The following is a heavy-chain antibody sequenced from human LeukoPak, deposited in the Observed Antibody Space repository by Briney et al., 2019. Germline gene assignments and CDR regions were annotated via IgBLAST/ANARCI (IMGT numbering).Heavy chain of an antibody. D-gene: IGHD5-12*01. CDR1: GFTVSSNY. V-gene: IGHV3-23*01. Sequence: QPGGSLRLSCAASGFTVSSNYMSWVRQAPGKGLEWVSLIIGSSGDTLYADSVKGRFTISRDISKNRLYLQMNSLRAEDTALYYCAKGAYDYIEMGYFDDWGQGTLVTVSS. CDR3: AKGAYDYIEMGYFDD. J-gene: IGHJ4*02. CDR2: IIGSSGDT.